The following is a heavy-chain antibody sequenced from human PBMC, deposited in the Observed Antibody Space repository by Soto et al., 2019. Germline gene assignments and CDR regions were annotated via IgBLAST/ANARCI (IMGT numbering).Heavy chain of an antibody. D-gene: IGHD3-3*01. CDR1: GFTFNIYS. CDR3: GRVGGGSPGDY. V-gene: IGHV3-48*01. CDR2: ISSSSSTI. J-gene: IGHJ4*02. Sequence: DVQLVESGGGLVRPGGSLRLSCAASGFTFNIYSMNWVRQAPGKGLEWVSYISSSSSTIYYADSVKGRFTISRDNAKNSLYMQVNSLRAEETAVYYCGRVGGGSPGDYWGQGTLVTVSS.